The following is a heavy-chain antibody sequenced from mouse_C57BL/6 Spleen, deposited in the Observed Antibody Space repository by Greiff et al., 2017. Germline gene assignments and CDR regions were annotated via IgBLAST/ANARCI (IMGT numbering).Heavy chain of an antibody. CDR3: AADSSGKYYFDY. V-gene: IGHV1-64*01. Sequence: VQLQQPGAELVKPGASVKLSCKASGYTFTSYWMHWVKQRPGQGLEWIGMIHPNSGSTNYNEKFKSKATLTVDKSSSTAYMQLSSLTSEDSAVYYCAADSSGKYYFDYWGQGTTLTVSS. CDR2: IHPNSGST. J-gene: IGHJ2*01. D-gene: IGHD3-2*02. CDR1: GYTFTSYW.